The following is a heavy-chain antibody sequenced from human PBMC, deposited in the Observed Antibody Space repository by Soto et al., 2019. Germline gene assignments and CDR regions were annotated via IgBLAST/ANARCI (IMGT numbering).Heavy chain of an antibody. CDR1: GFTFSSYS. Sequence: EVQLVESGGGLVKPGGSLRLSCAASGFTFSSYSMNWVRQAPGKGLEWVSSISSSSSYIYYADSVKGRFTISRDNAKNSLYLQMNSLRAKDTAVYYCARDVSYYGSGSSIDYWGQGTLVTVSS. D-gene: IGHD3-10*01. CDR3: ARDVSYYGSGSSIDY. V-gene: IGHV3-21*01. J-gene: IGHJ4*02. CDR2: ISSSSSYI.